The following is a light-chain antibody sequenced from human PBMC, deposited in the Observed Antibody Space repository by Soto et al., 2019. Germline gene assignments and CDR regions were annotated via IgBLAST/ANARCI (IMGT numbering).Light chain of an antibody. V-gene: IGKV3-15*01. CDR2: GAS. CDR3: QQYNNWPPLT. CDR1: QSVGSN. J-gene: IGKJ4*01. Sequence: EIVMTQSPATLSVSPGERATLSCRASQSVGSNFAWYQQKPGQAPRLLIHGASTRATGIPARFSGSGSGTKFTLTISSLQPKDFAVYYRQQYNNWPPLTFGRGTKVDIK.